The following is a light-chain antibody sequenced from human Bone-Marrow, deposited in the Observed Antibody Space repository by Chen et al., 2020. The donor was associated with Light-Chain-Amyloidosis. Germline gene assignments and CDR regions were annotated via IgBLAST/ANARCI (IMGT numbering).Light chain of an antibody. V-gene: IGLV3-1*01. CDR1: KLGDKY. Sequence: SYEVTQPPSVSVSPGQTASVTSPGDKLGDKYVSWFQQRPGQSPVLVIYQDTKRPSGIPERFSGSNSGNTATLTIGGAQAMDEADYYCQTWDSNTRLFGTGTKVTVL. J-gene: IGLJ1*01. CDR2: QDT. CDR3: QTWDSNTRL.